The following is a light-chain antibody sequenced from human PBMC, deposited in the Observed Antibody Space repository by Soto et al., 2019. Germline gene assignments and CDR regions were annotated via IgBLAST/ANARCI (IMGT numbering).Light chain of an antibody. V-gene: IGLV2-14*01. CDR1: SSDVGGYNY. Sequence: QSVLTQPASVSGSPGQSITISCTGTSSDVGGYNYVSWFQHHPGKVPKLMIYEVSHRPSGVSDRFSGSKSGTTASLTISGLQAEDGADYYCCSFTNSYTWVFGGGTKLTVL. CDR3: CSFTNSYTWV. J-gene: IGLJ3*02. CDR2: EVS.